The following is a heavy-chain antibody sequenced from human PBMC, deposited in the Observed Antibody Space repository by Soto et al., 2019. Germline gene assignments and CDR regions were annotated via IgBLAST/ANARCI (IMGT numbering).Heavy chain of an antibody. Sequence: EVQLVESGGGLVQPGGSLTLSCAASGFTFSDSAMHWVRQASGKGLEWVGRIRSKANTYATAYAATGKGRFTISRDDSKNTAYLHMNSLKTGDTAVYYGSRQGVGEKSQVDYWGQGTLVTVSS. CDR3: SRQGVGEKSQVDY. J-gene: IGHJ4*02. V-gene: IGHV3-73*02. CDR1: GFTFSDSA. CDR2: IRSKANTYAT.